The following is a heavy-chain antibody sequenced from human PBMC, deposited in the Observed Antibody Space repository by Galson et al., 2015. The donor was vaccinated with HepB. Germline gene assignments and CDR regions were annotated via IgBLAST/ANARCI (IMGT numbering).Heavy chain of an antibody. J-gene: IGHJ4*02. V-gene: IGHV1-8*01. CDR2: MNPNSGNT. CDR1: GYTFTSYD. D-gene: IGHD1-26*01. Sequence: SVKVSCKASGYTFTSYDINWVRQATGQGLEWMGWMNPNSGNTGYAQKFQGRVTMTRNTSISTAYMELSSLRSEDTAVYYCARIRDSGSYEKPAEDYWGQGTLVTVSS. CDR3: ARIRDSGSYEKPAEDY.